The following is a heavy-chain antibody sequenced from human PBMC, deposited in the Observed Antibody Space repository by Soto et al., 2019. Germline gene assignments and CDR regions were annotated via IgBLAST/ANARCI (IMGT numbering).Heavy chain of an antibody. CDR2: INAGNGNT. CDR3: ARDPGRGYDPHFDY. Sequence: GASVKVSCKASGNTVPNYAIHWVRQAPGQRLEWMGWINAGNGNTKYSQKFQGRVTITRDTSASTAYMELSSLRSEDTAVYYCARDPGRGYDPHFDYWGQGTLVTVSS. D-gene: IGHD5-12*01. CDR1: GNTVPNYA. V-gene: IGHV1-3*01. J-gene: IGHJ4*02.